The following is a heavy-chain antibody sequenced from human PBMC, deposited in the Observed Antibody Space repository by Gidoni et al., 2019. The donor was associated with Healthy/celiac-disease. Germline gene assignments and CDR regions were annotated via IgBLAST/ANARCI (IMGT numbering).Heavy chain of an antibody. CDR2: INSDGSST. Sequence: EVQLVESGGGLVQPGGSLRLSCAASGFTFSSYWLHWVRQAQGKGLVWVARINSDGSSTSYADSVKGRFTISRDNAKNTLYLQMNSLRAEDTAVYYCAIRAAAAGYFCYWGQGTLVTVSS. J-gene: IGHJ4*02. CDR1: GFTFSSYW. CDR3: AIRAAAAGYFCY. V-gene: IGHV3-74*01. D-gene: IGHD6-13*01.